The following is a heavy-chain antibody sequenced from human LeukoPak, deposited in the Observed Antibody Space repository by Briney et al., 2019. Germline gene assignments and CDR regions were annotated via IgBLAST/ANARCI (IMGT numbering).Heavy chain of an antibody. D-gene: IGHD3-3*01. CDR1: GGSISSSSYY. Sequence: SETLSLTCTVSGGSISSSSYYWGWIRQPPGKGLEWIGSIYYSGSTYYNPSLKSRVTISVDTSKNQFSLKLSSVTAADTAVYYCARHFPRFLEWLLRLPPSFQHWGQGTLVTVSS. CDR2: IYYSGST. CDR3: ARHFPRFLEWLLRLPPSFQH. J-gene: IGHJ1*01. V-gene: IGHV4-39*01.